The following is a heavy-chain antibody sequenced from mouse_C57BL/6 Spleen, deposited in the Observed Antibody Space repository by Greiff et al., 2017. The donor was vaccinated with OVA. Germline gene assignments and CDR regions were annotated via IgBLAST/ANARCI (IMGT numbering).Heavy chain of an antibody. CDR2: IDPSDSYT. CDR3: ASSYSNYEVFAY. V-gene: IGHV1-50*01. Sequence: QVQLKQPGAELVKPGASVKLSCKASGYTFTSYWMQWVKQRPGQGLEWIGEIDPSDSYTNYNQKFKGKATLTVDTSSSTAYMQLSSLTSEDSAVYYCASSYSNYEVFAYWGQGTLVTVSA. D-gene: IGHD2-5*01. CDR1: GYTFTSYW. J-gene: IGHJ3*01.